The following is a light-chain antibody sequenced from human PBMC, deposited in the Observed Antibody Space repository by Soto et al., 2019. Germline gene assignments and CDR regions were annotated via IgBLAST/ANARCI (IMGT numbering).Light chain of an antibody. Sequence: ETLMTQSPVTLSVSPGERVTLSCRASQSVTINLAWYHQKPGQAPRLLIYGASTRATGIPARFTGSGSGTEFTLSISSLQSEDFGIYYCQQYNNWPQTFGQGTKVDI. CDR1: QSVTIN. V-gene: IGKV3-15*01. CDR2: GAS. J-gene: IGKJ1*01. CDR3: QQYNNWPQT.